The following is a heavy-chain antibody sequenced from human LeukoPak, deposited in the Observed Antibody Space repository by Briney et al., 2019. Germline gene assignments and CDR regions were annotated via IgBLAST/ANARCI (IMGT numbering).Heavy chain of an antibody. CDR2: IYYSGST. Sequence: SQTLSLTCTVSGGSISSGGYYWSWLRQHPGKGLEWIGYIYYSGSTYYNPSLKSRVTISVDTSKNQFSLKLSSVTAADTAVYYCARVGVATIYRSPYYFDYWGQGTLVTVSS. J-gene: IGHJ4*02. D-gene: IGHD5-12*01. CDR3: ARVGVATIYRSPYYFDY. V-gene: IGHV4-31*03. CDR1: GGSISSGGYY.